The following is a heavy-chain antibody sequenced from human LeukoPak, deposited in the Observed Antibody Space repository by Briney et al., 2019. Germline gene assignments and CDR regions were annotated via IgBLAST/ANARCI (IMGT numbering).Heavy chain of an antibody. CDR2: ISYDASTN. CDR3: AKDRSGSYFDY. CDR1: GFSFSTFG. Sequence: GGSLRLSCAASGFSFSTFGMHWVRQAPGKGLEWGAVISYDASTNYYADSVKGRFTISRDNSKNNLYLQMNTLRVEDTAVYYCAKDRSGSYFDYWGQGTLVTVSS. J-gene: IGHJ4*02. D-gene: IGHD1-26*01. V-gene: IGHV3-30*18.